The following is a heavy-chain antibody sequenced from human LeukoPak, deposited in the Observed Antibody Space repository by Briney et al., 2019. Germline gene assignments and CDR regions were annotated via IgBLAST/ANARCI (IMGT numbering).Heavy chain of an antibody. Sequence: PSETLSLTCTVSGGSISSYYWSWIRQPPGKGLEWIGNIYYSGSTNYDPSLKSRVTISVDTSKNQFSLKLSSVTAADTAVYYCARGFYGSGSEDYWGQGTLVTVSS. V-gene: IGHV4-59*01. CDR3: ARGFYGSGSEDY. CDR1: GGSISSYY. J-gene: IGHJ4*02. CDR2: IYYSGST. D-gene: IGHD3-10*01.